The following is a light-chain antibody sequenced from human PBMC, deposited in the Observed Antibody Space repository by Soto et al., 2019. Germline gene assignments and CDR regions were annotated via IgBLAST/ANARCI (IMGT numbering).Light chain of an antibody. Sequence: DIVMTQSPDSLAVSLGERAAINCKSSQSVLFHSNDKNYLAWYQQKPGQPPKLLIYWASIRESGVPDRFSGSGSGTDFTLTISSLRAEDVAVYYCQQYYSTPPYTFGQGTKLEI. J-gene: IGKJ2*01. CDR2: WAS. V-gene: IGKV4-1*01. CDR1: QSVLFHSNDKNY. CDR3: QQYYSTPPYT.